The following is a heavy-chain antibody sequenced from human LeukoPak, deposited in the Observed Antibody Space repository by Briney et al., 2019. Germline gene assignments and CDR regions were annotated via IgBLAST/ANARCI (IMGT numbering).Heavy chain of an antibody. CDR1: GGYIITSGHY. CDR2: VYYTGVT. CDR3: ARERSSSGGHNWFDP. D-gene: IGHD4-23*01. J-gene: IGHJ5*02. Sequence: SGTLSLTCTVSGGYIITSGHYWGWIRQPPGKGLEWIGSVYYTGVTSTNPFFRSRMSISVDTSKNQFSLNLTSVTAADAAVYYCARERSSSGGHNWFDPWGQGTLVTVSS. V-gene: IGHV4-39*07.